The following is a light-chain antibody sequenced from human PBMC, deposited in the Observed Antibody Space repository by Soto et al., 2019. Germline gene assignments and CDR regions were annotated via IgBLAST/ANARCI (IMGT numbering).Light chain of an antibody. CDR3: QQYGSSLLT. J-gene: IGKJ4*01. Sequence: EMVLTQSPGTLSLSPGERATLSCRASQSVVSSYLAWYQQKPSQAPRLLIYAASSRAAGIPDRFSGSGSGTDFTLTISRLEPEDFAVYYCQQYGSSLLTFGGGTKVDIK. CDR2: AAS. V-gene: IGKV3-20*01. CDR1: QSVVSSY.